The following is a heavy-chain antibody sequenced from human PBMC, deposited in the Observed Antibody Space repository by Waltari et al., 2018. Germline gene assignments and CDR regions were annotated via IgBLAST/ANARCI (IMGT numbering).Heavy chain of an antibody. CDR2: IIPIFGTA. J-gene: IGHJ4*02. V-gene: IGHV1-69*01. D-gene: IGHD3-22*01. CDR3: ARGGYYDSSGYYYVSPDY. Sequence: QVQLVQSGAEVKKPGSSVKVSCKASGGTFSSYAISWVRQAPGPGLEWMGGIIPIFGTANYAQKFQGRVTITADESTSTAYMELSSLRSEDTAVYYCARGGYYDSSGYYYVSPDYWGQGTLVTVSS. CDR1: GGTFSSYA.